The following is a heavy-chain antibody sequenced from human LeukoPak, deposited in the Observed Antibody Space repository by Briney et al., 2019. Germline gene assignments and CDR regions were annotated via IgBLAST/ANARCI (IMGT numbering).Heavy chain of an antibody. CDR1: GGSISSGSYY. J-gene: IGHJ6*03. CDR2: IYTSGST. V-gene: IGHV4-61*02. CDR3: AREGSSGYDYYYYMDV. D-gene: IGHD3-22*01. Sequence: TLSLTCTVSGGSISSGSYYWSWIRQPAGKGLEWIGRIYTSGSTNYNPSLKSRVTISVDTSKNQFSLKLSSVTAADTAVYYCAREGSSGYDYYYYMDVWGKGTTVTISS.